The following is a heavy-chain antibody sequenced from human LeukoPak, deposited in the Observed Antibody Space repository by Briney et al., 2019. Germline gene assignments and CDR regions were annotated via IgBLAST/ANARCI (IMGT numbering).Heavy chain of an antibody. D-gene: IGHD5-18*01. CDR1: GGSFSGYY. CDR2: IIHSGST. Sequence: SETLSLTCAVYGGSFSGYYWSWIRQPPGKGLEWIGEIIHSGSTNYNPSLKSRVTISVDTSKNQFSLKLSSVTAADTAVYYCARHDTAMAIDYWGQGTLVTVSS. V-gene: IGHV4-34*12. J-gene: IGHJ4*02. CDR3: ARHDTAMAIDY.